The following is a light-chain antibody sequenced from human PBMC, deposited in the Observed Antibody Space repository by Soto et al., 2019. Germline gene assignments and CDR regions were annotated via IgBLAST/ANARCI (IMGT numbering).Light chain of an antibody. J-gene: IGKJ1*01. CDR2: DAS. Sequence: EMVLTQSPGTLSLSPGERASLSCRASQSVSSYLAWYQQKPGQAPRLLIYDASNRATGIPARFSGSGSGTDFTLTISSLEPEDFAVYYCQQRSNSWTFGQGTKV. CDR1: QSVSSY. CDR3: QQRSNSWT. V-gene: IGKV3-11*01.